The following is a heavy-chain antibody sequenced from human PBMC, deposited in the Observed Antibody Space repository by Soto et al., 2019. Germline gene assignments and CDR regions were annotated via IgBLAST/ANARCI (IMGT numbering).Heavy chain of an antibody. V-gene: IGHV1-69*01. Sequence: QVQLVQSGPEVKKPGSSVKVSCEASGGTFSNFAVNWVRQAPGQGLEWVGGIIPLFNVAKYAQKFEGRVTVVTAESTSTGYMDLSSLRSGDAAASYCAASGVDALGYDNKHTDGLDIWGQGTMVTVSS. D-gene: IGHD3-3*01. CDR3: AASGVDALGYDNKHTDGLDI. CDR1: GGTFSNFA. CDR2: IIPLFNVA. J-gene: IGHJ3*02.